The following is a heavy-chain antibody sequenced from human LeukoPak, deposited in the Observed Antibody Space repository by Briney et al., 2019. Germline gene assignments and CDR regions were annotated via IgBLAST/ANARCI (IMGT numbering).Heavy chain of an antibody. CDR1: GGSFSGYY. V-gene: IGHV4-34*01. Sequence: SETLSLTCAVYGGSFSGYYWSWIRQPPGKGLEWIGEINHSGSTNYNPSLKSRVTISVDTSKNQFSLKLSSVTAADTAVYYCATVIRGTVYFDYWGQGTLVTVPS. CDR3: ATVIRGTVYFDY. J-gene: IGHJ4*02. CDR2: INHSGST. D-gene: IGHD1/OR15-1a*01.